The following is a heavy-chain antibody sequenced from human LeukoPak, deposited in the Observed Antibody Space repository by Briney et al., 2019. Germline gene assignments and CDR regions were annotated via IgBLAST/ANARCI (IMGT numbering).Heavy chain of an antibody. V-gene: IGHV1-2*02. J-gene: IGHJ4*02. Sequence: GASVKVSCKASGYTFTSYAMNWVRQAPGQGLEWMGWINPNSGSTNYAQKFQGRVTMTRDTSISTAYMELRRLRSDDTAVYYCARDYGGIAVAETFDSWGQGTLVTVSS. CDR2: INPNSGST. D-gene: IGHD6-19*01. CDR3: ARDYGGIAVAETFDS. CDR1: GYTFTSYA.